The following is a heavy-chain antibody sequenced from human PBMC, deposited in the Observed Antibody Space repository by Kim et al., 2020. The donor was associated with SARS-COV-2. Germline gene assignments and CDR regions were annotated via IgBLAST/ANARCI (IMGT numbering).Heavy chain of an antibody. CDR3: AKGGPNWFDP. D-gene: IGHD2-8*01. V-gene: IGHV4-59*01. CDR1: GGSIGSYY. Sequence: SETLSLTCTVSGGSIGSYYWSWIRQPPGKGLEWIGYIFYSGSTNYNPSLKSRVTILLDTSKNHFSLKLSSVTAADTAVYYCAKGGPNWFDPWSQGTLVTVSS. J-gene: IGHJ5*02. CDR2: IFYSGST.